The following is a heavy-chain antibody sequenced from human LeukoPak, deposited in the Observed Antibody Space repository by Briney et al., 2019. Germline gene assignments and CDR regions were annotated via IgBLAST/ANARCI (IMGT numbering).Heavy chain of an antibody. CDR3: ARDWGYGDSLLYYYYYYGMDV. V-gene: IGHV1-18*04. CDR2: ISAYNGNT. CDR1: GYTFTSHG. J-gene: IGHJ6*02. D-gene: IGHD4-17*01. Sequence: ASVKVSCKASGYTFTSHGITWVRQAPGQGLEWMGWISAYNGNTNYAQKLQGRVTMTTDTSTSTAYMELRSLRSDDTAVYYCARDWGYGDSLLYYYYYYGMDVWGQGTTVTVSS.